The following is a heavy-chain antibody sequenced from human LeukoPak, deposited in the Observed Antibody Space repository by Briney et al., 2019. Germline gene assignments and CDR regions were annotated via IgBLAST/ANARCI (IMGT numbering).Heavy chain of an antibody. D-gene: IGHD2-21*01. CDR2: IKMTVEGETP. J-gene: IGHJ2*01. Sequence: VGSLRLSCAASGFIFSNAWMSWVRQAPGKGLEWVGRIKMTVEGETPEYAAPVKGRFTISRDDSKNTLYLHMNSLKTEDAAVYFCTTDPGLWSEDPPSWYFDLWGRGTLVTVSS. V-gene: IGHV3-15*01. CDR1: GFIFSNAW. CDR3: TTDPGLWSEDPPSWYFDL.